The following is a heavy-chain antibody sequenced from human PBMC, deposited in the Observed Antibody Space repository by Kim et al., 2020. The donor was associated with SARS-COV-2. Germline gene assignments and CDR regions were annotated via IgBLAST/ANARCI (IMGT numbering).Heavy chain of an antibody. Sequence: SVKVSCKASGGTFSSYAISWVRQAPGQGLEWMGGIIPIFGTANYAQKFQGRVTITADESTSTAYMELSSLRSEDTAVYYCARDNRLSSGWYERRYYYGMDVWGQGTTVTVSS. CDR2: IIPIFGTA. J-gene: IGHJ6*02. CDR3: ARDNRLSSGWYERRYYYGMDV. CDR1: GGTFSSYA. V-gene: IGHV1-69*13. D-gene: IGHD6-19*01.